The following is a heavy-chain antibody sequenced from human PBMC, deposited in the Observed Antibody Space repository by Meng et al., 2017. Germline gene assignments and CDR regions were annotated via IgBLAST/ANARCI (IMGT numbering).Heavy chain of an antibody. CDR2: IDYGGST. CDR1: CDSVTGGRYY. D-gene: IGHD3-16*01. V-gene: IGHV4-61*01. Sequence: GQLGGAGPARVEPSGPLSLTCTVSCDSVTGGRYYWSWIRQPPGKGLEWIGYIDYGGSTSYNPSLRSRVTISVDTSNNQFSLKLSSVTAADTAVFYCARTRGDYYFDYWGQGTLVTVSS. J-gene: IGHJ4*02. CDR3: ARTRGDYYFDY.